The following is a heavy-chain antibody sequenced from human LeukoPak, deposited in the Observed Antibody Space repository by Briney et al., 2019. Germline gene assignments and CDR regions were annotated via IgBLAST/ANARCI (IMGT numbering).Heavy chain of an antibody. J-gene: IGHJ4*02. Sequence: GASLQISSKGSGSCFTSYWIGWARQPAGKGLEWMGIIYPGDSDTRYSPSFQGQVTISADKSISTAYLQWSSLKASDTAMYYCARRRRRYHYFDYWGQGTLVTVSS. V-gene: IGHV5-51*01. CDR2: IYPGDSDT. D-gene: IGHD1-14*01. CDR3: ARRRRRYHYFDY. CDR1: GSCFTSYW.